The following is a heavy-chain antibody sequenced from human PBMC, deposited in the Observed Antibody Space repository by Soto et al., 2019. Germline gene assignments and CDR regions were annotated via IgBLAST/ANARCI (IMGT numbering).Heavy chain of an antibody. V-gene: IGHV3-30*18. J-gene: IGHJ4*02. CDR1: GLTFSTFG. Sequence: QVQLVESGGGVVQPGRSLRLSCAASGLTFSTFGMHWVRQAPGKALEWVAVISSDGSTKYYADSVKGRFTISRDNSKNMLYLQMNSLRAEDTAVYYCAKDRPYIGSYWGQGILVTVSS. CDR3: AKDRPYIGSY. CDR2: ISSDGSTK. D-gene: IGHD1-26*01.